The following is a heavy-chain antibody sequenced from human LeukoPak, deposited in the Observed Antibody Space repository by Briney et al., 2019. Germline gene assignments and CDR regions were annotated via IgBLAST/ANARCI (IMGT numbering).Heavy chain of an antibody. CDR2: ISGSGGST. D-gene: IGHD6-13*01. Sequence: GGSLRLSCAASGFTFSSYAMSWVRQAPGKGLEWVSAISGSGGSTYYADSGKGRFTVSRDNSKNTLYLQMNSLRAEDTAVYYCAKDIAPMFDPWGQGTLVTVSS. CDR1: GFTFSSYA. CDR3: AKDIAPMFDP. V-gene: IGHV3-23*01. J-gene: IGHJ5*02.